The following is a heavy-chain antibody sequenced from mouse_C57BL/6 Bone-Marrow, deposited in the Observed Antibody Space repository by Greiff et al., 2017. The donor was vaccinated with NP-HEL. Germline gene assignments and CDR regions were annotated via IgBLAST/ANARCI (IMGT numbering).Heavy chain of an antibody. J-gene: IGHJ3*01. D-gene: IGHD4-1*01. Sequence: VKLQESGAELARPGASVKLSCKASGYTFTSYGISWVKQRPGQGLEWIGEIYPRSGNTYYNEKFKGKATLTADKSSSTAYMELRSLTSEDSAVYDCARGWDFAYWGQGTLVTVSA. V-gene: IGHV1-81*01. CDR1: GYTFTSYG. CDR2: IYPRSGNT. CDR3: ARGWDFAY.